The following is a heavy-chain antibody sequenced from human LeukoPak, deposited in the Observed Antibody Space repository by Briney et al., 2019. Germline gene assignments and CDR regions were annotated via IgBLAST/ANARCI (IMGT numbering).Heavy chain of an antibody. Sequence: SETLSLTCTVSGVSISSYYWIWLRQPAGKDLEWIVRIYTSRRTNYNPSLKSRVTMSVDTSKNQFSLKLSSVTAADTVVYYCARGSPSSGWAMDVWGKGTTVTISS. CDR2: IYTSRRT. D-gene: IGHD6-19*01. CDR1: GVSISSYY. CDR3: ARGSPSSGWAMDV. J-gene: IGHJ6*03. V-gene: IGHV4-4*07.